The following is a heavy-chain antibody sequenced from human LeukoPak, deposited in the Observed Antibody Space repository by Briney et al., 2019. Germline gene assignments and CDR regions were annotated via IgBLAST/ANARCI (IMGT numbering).Heavy chain of an antibody. CDR3: AREEDILTGYSLVRYFDY. J-gene: IGHJ4*02. CDR2: IYTSGST. CDR1: GGSISSGSYY. Sequence: PSQTLSLTCTVSGGSISSGSYYWSWIRQPAGKGLEWIGRIYTSGSTNYNPSLKSRVTMSVDTSKNQFSLKLSSVTAADTAVYYCAREEDILTGYSLVRYFDYWGQGTLVTVSS. D-gene: IGHD3-9*01. V-gene: IGHV4-61*02.